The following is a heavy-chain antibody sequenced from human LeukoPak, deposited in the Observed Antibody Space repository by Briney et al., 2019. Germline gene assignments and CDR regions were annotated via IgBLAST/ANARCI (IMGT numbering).Heavy chain of an antibody. D-gene: IGHD1-26*01. V-gene: IGHV4-34*01. CDR3: ARDVRPVGATKTRSDAFDI. CDR1: GGSFSGYY. J-gene: IGHJ3*02. CDR2: INHSGST. Sequence: SETLSLTCAVYGGSFSGYYWSWIRQPPGKGLEWIGEINHSGSTNYNPSLKSRVTISVDTSKNQFSLKLSSVTAADTAVYYCARDVRPVGATKTRSDAFDIWGQGTMVTVSS.